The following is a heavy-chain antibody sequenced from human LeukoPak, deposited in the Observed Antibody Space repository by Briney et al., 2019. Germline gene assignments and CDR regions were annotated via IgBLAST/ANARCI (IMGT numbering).Heavy chain of an antibody. CDR2: IKQDGSEK. V-gene: IGHV3-7*01. CDR3: ARDRYCSSTSCYADPFDY. CDR1: GFTFSIYW. Sequence: GGSLRLSCAASGFTFSIYWMSWVRQAPGKGLEWVANIKQDGSEKYYVDSVKGRFTISRDNAKNSLYLQMNSLRAEDTAVYYCARDRYCSSTSCYADPFDYWGQGTLVTVSS. J-gene: IGHJ4*02. D-gene: IGHD2-2*01.